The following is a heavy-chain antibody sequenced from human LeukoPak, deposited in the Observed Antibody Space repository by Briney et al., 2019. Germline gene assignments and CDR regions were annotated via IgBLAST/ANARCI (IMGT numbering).Heavy chain of an antibody. CDR2: MNPNSGNT. CDR1: GYTFNNYD. CDR3: VRAMAPLDTFNYQYAMDV. J-gene: IGHJ6*02. Sequence: ASVKVSCKASGYTFNNYDINWVRQAPGQGLEWMGWMNPNSGNTGYAQKFQGRFTLTRETFISTAYMELSSLRSDDTAVYYCVRAMAPLDTFNYQYAMDVWGQGTMVTVSS. D-gene: IGHD5-24*01. V-gene: IGHV1-8*01.